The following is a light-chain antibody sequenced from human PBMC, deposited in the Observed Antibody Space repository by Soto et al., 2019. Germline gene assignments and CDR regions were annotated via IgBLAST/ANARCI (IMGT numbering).Light chain of an antibody. CDR1: QSINNN. Sequence: EIVMTQSPATLSVSPGERATLSCRASQSINNNLAWYQQKRGQGPRLLIYGASSRATGTPARFSGIGSGTGFTLTISSLQSEDFAIYYCQQYNEWPRTFGGGTKVEIK. J-gene: IGKJ4*01. CDR3: QQYNEWPRT. V-gene: IGKV3-15*01. CDR2: GAS.